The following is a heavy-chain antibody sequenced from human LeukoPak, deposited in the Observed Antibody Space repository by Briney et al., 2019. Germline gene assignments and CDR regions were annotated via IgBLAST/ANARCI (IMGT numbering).Heavy chain of an antibody. Sequence: ASVKVSCKVSGYTLTELSMHWVRQAPGKGLEWMGGFDPEDGETIYAQKFQGRVTMTEDTSTDTAYMELSSLRSEDTAVYYCATVPGDIAATIRFDYWGQGTLVTVSS. J-gene: IGHJ4*02. V-gene: IGHV1-24*01. D-gene: IGHD5-12*01. CDR2: FDPEDGET. CDR1: GYTLTELS. CDR3: ATVPGDIAATIRFDY.